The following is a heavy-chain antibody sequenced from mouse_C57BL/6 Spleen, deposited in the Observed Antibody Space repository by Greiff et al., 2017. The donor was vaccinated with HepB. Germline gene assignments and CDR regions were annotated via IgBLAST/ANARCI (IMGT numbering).Heavy chain of an antibody. D-gene: IGHD2-5*01. V-gene: IGHV1-82*01. CDR1: GYAFSSSW. CDR3: ARLGYYSNYGVAY. J-gene: IGHJ3*01. CDR2: IYPGDGDT. Sequence: VKLQQSGPELVKPGASVKISCKASGYAFSSSWMNWVKQRPGKGLEWSGRIYPGDGDTNYNGKFKGKATLTADKSSSTAYMQRSSLTSEDSAVYFCARLGYYSNYGVAYWGQGTLVTVSA.